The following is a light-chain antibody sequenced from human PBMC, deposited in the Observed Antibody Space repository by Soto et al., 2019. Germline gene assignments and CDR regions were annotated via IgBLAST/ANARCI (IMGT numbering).Light chain of an antibody. CDR1: QSVSSN. J-gene: IGKJ5*01. CDR3: QQYNNWPPEIT. Sequence: EIVMTQSPATLSVSPGERATLSCRGSQSVSSNLAWYQQKPGQAPRLLIYGASTRATGIPARFSGSGSGTEFTLTISSLQSEDFAVYYCQQYNNWPPEITFGQGTRLEIK. V-gene: IGKV3-15*01. CDR2: GAS.